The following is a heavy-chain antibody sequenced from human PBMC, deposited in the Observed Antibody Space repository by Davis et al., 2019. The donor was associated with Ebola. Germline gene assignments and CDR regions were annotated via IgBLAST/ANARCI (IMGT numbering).Heavy chain of an antibody. D-gene: IGHD3-3*01. Sequence: HTGESLRLSCAASGFTFSSYWMHWVRQAPGKGLVWVSRINSDGSSTSYADSVKGRFTISRDNAKNTLYLQMNSLRAEDTAVYYCARGAIFGVVISWGQGTLVTVSS. CDR2: INSDGSST. V-gene: IGHV3-74*01. CDR3: ARGAIFGVVIS. CDR1: GFTFSSYW. J-gene: IGHJ5*02.